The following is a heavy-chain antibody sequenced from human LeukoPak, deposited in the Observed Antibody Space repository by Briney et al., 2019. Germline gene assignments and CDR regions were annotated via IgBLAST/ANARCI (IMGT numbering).Heavy chain of an antibody. CDR1: GFTFSSYR. D-gene: IGHD5-12*01. Sequence: VGSLRHSSAASGFTFSSYRMSWVRQAPGKGLEWVANKKQDGSEKYNVDSVKGRFTISRDNAKISLYLQMNSLRAEDTAVYYCARDLQYSGYDWGAFDIWGQGTMVTVSS. V-gene: IGHV3-7*03. CDR2: KKQDGSEK. CDR3: ARDLQYSGYDWGAFDI. J-gene: IGHJ3*02.